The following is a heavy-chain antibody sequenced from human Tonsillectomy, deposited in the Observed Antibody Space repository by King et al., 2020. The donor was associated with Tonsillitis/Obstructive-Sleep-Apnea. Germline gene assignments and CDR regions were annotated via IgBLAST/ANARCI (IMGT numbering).Heavy chain of an antibody. D-gene: IGHD2-21*02. Sequence: VQLVESGGGVVQPGGSLRLSCAASGFSFTTYAMHWVRQAPGKGLEWVAFISLDGTNKKYGDSVMGRFIISRDISKNTLYLQMNSLTTEDTAVYYCARAQEGPDVTNPRVFHYWGQGTLVTFSS. CDR1: GFSFTTYA. J-gene: IGHJ4*02. CDR3: ARAQEGPDVTNPRVFHY. CDR2: ISLDGTNK. V-gene: IGHV3-30*01.